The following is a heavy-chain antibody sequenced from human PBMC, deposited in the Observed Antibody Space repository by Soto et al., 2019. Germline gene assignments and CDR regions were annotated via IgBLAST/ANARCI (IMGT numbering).Heavy chain of an antibody. CDR2: INPNSGGT. CDR3: ARQEIFGVVIDH. D-gene: IGHD3-3*01. J-gene: IGHJ4*02. Sequence: ASVKVSCKASGYTFTGYYMHWVRQAPGQGLEWMGWINPNSGGTNCAQKFQGRVTMTRDTSISTAYMELSRLRSDDTAVYYCARQEIFGVVIDHWGQGTLVTVSS. V-gene: IGHV1-2*02. CDR1: GYTFTGYY.